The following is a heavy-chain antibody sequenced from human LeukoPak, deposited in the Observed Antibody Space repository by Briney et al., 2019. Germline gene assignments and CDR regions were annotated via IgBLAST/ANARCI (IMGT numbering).Heavy chain of an antibody. J-gene: IGHJ4*02. V-gene: IGHV3-33*01. CDR1: AFNFSDYG. CDR2: IWYEGIIT. CDR3: ARGGDYRDYLDVGYFDY. Sequence: GGSLRLSCAASAFNFSDYGMHWVRQAPGKGLEGVAIIWYEGIITYYAATVKGRFTTSRDTSKKTVYLQINSLRAEDTSLYYCARGGDYRDYLDVGYFDYWGQGTLVTASS. D-gene: IGHD4-11*01.